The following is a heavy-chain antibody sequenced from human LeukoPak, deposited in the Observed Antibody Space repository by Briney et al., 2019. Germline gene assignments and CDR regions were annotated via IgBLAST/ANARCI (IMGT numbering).Heavy chain of an antibody. V-gene: IGHV1-18*04. CDR1: GYTFTNYG. CDR2: TSYNGNT. J-gene: IGHJ4*02. CDR3: ARHSGSGWQALGY. Sequence: ASVKVSCKASGYTFTNYGISWVRQAPGLGLEWMGWTSYNGNTNYAQKFQDRGTMTTATSTTTAYMELRSLESDDTAVYYCARHSGSGWQALGYWGQGTLVTVSS. D-gene: IGHD6-19*01.